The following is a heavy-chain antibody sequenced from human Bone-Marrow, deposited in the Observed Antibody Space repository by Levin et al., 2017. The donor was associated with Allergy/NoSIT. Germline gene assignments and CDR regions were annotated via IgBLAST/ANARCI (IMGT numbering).Heavy chain of an antibody. CDR2: IKQDGSEK. CDR1: GFTFSSYW. Sequence: GGSLRLSCAASGFTFSSYWMSWVRQAPGKGLEWVANIKQDGSEKYYVDSVKGRFTISRDNAKNSLYLQMNSLRAEDTAVYYCARDSPYSSSWYNHYYYYDGMDVWGQGTTVTVSS. D-gene: IGHD6-13*01. CDR3: ARDSPYSSSWYNHYYYYDGMDV. V-gene: IGHV3-7*01. J-gene: IGHJ6*02.